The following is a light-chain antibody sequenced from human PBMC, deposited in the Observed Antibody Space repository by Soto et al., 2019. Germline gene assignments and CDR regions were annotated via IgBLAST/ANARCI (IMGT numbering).Light chain of an antibody. CDR3: QQYKAWPIT. V-gene: IGKV3D-15*01. CDR1: QSVDTN. CDR2: GGS. Sequence: EIVWTQSPHTLSLSPGDRATXSCRASQSVDTNLAWYVQKPGQAPRRLMYGGSTGGTGVTARFSGSGSGTEFTLTISSLQSEDFAIYYCQQYKAWPITFGQGTRVEI. J-gene: IGKJ5*01.